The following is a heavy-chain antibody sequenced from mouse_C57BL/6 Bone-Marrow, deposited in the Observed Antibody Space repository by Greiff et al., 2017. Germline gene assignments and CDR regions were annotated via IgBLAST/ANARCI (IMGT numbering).Heavy chain of an antibody. J-gene: IGHJ1*03. CDR3: AGEGYGPWYCDV. V-gene: IGHV1-50*01. D-gene: IGHD1-1*01. Sequence: VQLQQPGAELVKPGASVKLSCKASGYTFTSYWMQWVKQRPGQGLEWIGEIDPSDSYTNYNQKFKGKATLTVDTSSSTAYMQLSSLTSEDSAVYYCAGEGYGPWYCDVWGTGTTVTVSS. CDR1: GYTFTSYW. CDR2: IDPSDSYT.